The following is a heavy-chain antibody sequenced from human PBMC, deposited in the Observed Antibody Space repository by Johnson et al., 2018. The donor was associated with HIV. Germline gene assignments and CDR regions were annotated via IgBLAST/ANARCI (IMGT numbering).Heavy chain of an antibody. CDR1: GFTFSSYP. V-gene: IGHV3-30-3*01. D-gene: IGHD1-7*01. CDR2: ISYDGGSK. J-gene: IGHJ3*02. CDR3: ARGAPNWNYEPFSDAFDI. Sequence: QMQLVESGGGVVQPGRSLRLSCAASGFTFSSYPMHWVRQAPGKGLEWVAVISYDGGSKYYADSVKGRFTISRDHSNNTLYVEMNSLRAEDTAVFYCARGAPNWNYEPFSDAFDIWGQGTMVTVSS.